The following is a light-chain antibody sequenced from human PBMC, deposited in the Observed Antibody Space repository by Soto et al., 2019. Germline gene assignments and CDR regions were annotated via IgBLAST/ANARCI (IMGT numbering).Light chain of an antibody. Sequence: EIVWTQSPGTLSLSPGERATLSCRASQSVSASHLAWYQQKPGQAPRLLIYGASSRPTGIPARFSGSGSGTDFTLTISRLEPEDFAVYYCQQYDSPPRTFGQGTKVEIK. CDR1: QSVSASH. CDR2: GAS. J-gene: IGKJ1*01. V-gene: IGKV3-20*01. CDR3: QQYDSPPRT.